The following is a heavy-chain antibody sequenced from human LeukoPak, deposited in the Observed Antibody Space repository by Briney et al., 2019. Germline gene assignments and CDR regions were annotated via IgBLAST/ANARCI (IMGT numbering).Heavy chain of an antibody. V-gene: IGHV3-74*01. CDR3: GRGRPGGFDF. CDR2: INSDGSST. J-gene: IGHJ3*01. D-gene: IGHD2-15*01. Sequence: GGSLRLSRAASGFTFSSYWMHWVRQAPGKGLVWVSRINSDGSSTSYADSVKGRFTISRDNAKNTLYLQIKSLRAGDTAVYYCGRGRPGGFDFWGQGTMVTVSS. CDR1: GFTFSSYW.